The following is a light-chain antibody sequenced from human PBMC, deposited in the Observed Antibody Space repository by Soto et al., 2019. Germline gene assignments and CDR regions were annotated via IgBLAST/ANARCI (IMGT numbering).Light chain of an antibody. CDR1: QSILYSSNNKNY. CDR2: WAS. CDR3: QQYYTTPLT. J-gene: IGKJ4*01. V-gene: IGKV4-1*01. Sequence: DSVTTQSPDSLAVSLGERATINCKSSQSILYSSNNKNYLAWYQQKPGQPPNLLIYWASTRESGVPDRFSGSGSGTDFTLTISSLQAEDVAVYYCQQYYTTPLTFGGGTK.